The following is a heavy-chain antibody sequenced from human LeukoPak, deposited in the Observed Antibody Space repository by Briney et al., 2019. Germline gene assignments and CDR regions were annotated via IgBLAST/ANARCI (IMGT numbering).Heavy chain of an antibody. Sequence: SETLSLTCAVSGGSISSNNWWGWVRQPPGKGLEWIGYIYHSGSTYYNPSLKSRVTISVDRSKNQFSLKLSSVTAADTAVYYCAGGGTTYFDYWGQGTLVTVSS. V-gene: IGHV4-4*02. CDR3: AGGGTTYFDY. D-gene: IGHD2-15*01. CDR2: IYHSGST. CDR1: GGSISSNNW. J-gene: IGHJ4*02.